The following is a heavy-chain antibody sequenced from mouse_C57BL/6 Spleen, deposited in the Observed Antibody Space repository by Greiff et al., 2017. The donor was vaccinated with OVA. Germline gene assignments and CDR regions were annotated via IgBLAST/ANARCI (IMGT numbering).Heavy chain of an antibody. D-gene: IGHD2-1*01. CDR3: ARAFYYGNYEWNAMDY. V-gene: IGHV5-6*01. J-gene: IGHJ4*01. CDR2: ISSGGSYT. Sequence: EVMLVESGGDLVKPGGSLKLSCAASGFTFSSYGMSWVRQTPDKRLEWVATISSGGSYTYYPDSVKGRFTISRDNAKNTLYLQMSSLKSEDTAMYYCARAFYYGNYEWNAMDYWGQGTSVTVSS. CDR1: GFTFSSYG.